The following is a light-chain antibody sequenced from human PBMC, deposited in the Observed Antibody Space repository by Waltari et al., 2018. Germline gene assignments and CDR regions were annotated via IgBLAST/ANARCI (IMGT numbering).Light chain of an antibody. Sequence: DTVMTQSPDSLALSLGERATINCRPSQSLLFSPNHKNYLAWYQKKPGQPPKLLIYWASTRDSGVPDRFSGSGSGTDFTLTISGLQAEDVAVYYCQQYFTTPRAFGQGTKVEIK. CDR2: WAS. V-gene: IGKV4-1*01. J-gene: IGKJ1*01. CDR1: QSLLFSPNHKNY. CDR3: QQYFTTPRA.